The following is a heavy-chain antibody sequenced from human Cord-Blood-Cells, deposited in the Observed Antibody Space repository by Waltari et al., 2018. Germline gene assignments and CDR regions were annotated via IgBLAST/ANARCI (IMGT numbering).Heavy chain of an antibody. J-gene: IGHJ5*02. Sequence: QVQLQQWGAGLLKPSETLSLTCAVYGGSFSGSSWSWIRQPPGKGLEWIGEINHSGSTNYNPSLKSRVTISVDTSKNQFSLKLSSVTAADTAVYYCASHSSSSWFDPWGQGTLVTVSS. CDR2: INHSGST. CDR3: ASHSSSSWFDP. D-gene: IGHD6-6*01. CDR1: GGSFSGSS. V-gene: IGHV4-34*01.